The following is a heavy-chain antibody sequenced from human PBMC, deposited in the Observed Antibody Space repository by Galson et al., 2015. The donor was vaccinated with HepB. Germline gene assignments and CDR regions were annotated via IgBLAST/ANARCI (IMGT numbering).Heavy chain of an antibody. J-gene: IGHJ3*02. Sequence: SVKVSCKASGGTFSSYAISWVRQAPGQGLEWMGGIIPIFGTANYAQKFQGRVTITADESTSTAYMELSSLRSEDTAVYYCARQRVAVAGTLRFDAFGIWGQGTMVTVSS. CDR1: GGTFSSYA. CDR3: ARQRVAVAGTLRFDAFGI. CDR2: IIPIFGTA. V-gene: IGHV1-69*13. D-gene: IGHD6-19*01.